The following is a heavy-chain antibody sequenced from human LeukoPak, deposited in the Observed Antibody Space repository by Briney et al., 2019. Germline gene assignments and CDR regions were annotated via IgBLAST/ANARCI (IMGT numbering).Heavy chain of an antibody. CDR1: GYTFTSYA. D-gene: IGHD3-3*01. J-gene: IGHJ3*02. CDR3: ARAGVYYDFWSGYLRFYAFDI. CDR2: INAGNGNT. V-gene: IGHV1-3*01. Sequence: ASVKVSCKASGYTFTSYAMHWVRQAPGQRLEWMGWINAGNGNTKYSQKFQGRVTITVDKSTSTAYMELSSLRSEDTAVYYCARAGVYYDFWSGYLRFYAFDIWSQGTMVTVSS.